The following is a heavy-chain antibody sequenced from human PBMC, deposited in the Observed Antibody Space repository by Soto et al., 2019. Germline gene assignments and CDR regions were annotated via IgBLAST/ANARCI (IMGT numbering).Heavy chain of an antibody. CDR2: INPIFGVA. CDR1: GGTFSSYS. V-gene: IGHV1-69*02. J-gene: IGHJ3*02. Sequence: QVQLVQSGAEVKKPGSSVKVSCKASGGTFSSYSITWVRQAPGQGLEWMGRINPIFGVANYAQKFQGRVTITADKSTNTAYMELSSLRSEDTAVHYCARGAAVSGGVRDFDIWGQGTMVTVSS. CDR3: ARGAAVSGGVRDFDI. D-gene: IGHD3-16*01.